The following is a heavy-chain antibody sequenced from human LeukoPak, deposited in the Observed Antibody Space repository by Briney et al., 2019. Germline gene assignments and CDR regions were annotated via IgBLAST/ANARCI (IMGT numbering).Heavy chain of an antibody. CDR2: ISSSSSYI. Sequence: GGSLRLSCAASGFTFSSYSMNWVRQAPGKGLEWVSSISSSSSYIYYADSVKGRFTISRDNAKNSLYLQMNSLRAEDTAVYYCAGDRPYSGSYQDAFDIWGQGTMVTVSS. CDR3: AGDRPYSGSYQDAFDI. V-gene: IGHV3-21*01. D-gene: IGHD1-26*01. J-gene: IGHJ3*02. CDR1: GFTFSSYS.